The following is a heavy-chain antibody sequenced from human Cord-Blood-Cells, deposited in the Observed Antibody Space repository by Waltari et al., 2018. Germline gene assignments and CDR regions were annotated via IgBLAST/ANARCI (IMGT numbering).Heavy chain of an antibody. D-gene: IGHD3-3*01. CDR2: MNPNSGNT. V-gene: IGHV1-8*03. CDR3: ARAPYDFWSGYYDAFDI. J-gene: IGHJ3*02. Sequence: QVQLVQSGAEVKKPGASVKVSCKASGSTFTSYDITCVRQANGQGLEWMGWMNPNSGNTGYAQKFQGRVTITRNTSISTAYMELSSLRSEDTAVYYCARAPYDFWSGYYDAFDIWGQGTMVTVSS. CDR1: GSTFTSYD.